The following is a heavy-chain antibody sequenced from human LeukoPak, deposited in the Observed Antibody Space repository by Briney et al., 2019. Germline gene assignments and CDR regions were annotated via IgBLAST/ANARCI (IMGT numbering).Heavy chain of an antibody. CDR3: AKDCCSGGSCYSEDY. CDR1: GFTFSSYG. D-gene: IGHD2-15*01. V-gene: IGHV3-30*18. J-gene: IGHJ4*02. CDR2: ISYDGSNK. Sequence: PGRSLRLSCAASGFTFSSYGMHWVRQAPGKGLEWVAVISYDGSNKYYADSVKGRFTISRDNSKNTLYLQMNSLRAEDTAVYYCAKDCCSGGSCYSEDYWGQGTLVTVSS.